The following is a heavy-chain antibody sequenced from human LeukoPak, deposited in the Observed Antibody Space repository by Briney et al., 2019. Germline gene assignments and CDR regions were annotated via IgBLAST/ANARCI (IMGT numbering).Heavy chain of an antibody. J-gene: IGHJ1*01. CDR1: GFTFSDHY. CDR2: NRNKAKSYTT. D-gene: IGHD3-10*01. CDR3: VVPRGPGSSFEY. Sequence: PGGSLRLSCAASGFTFSDHYMDWVRQAPGKGLEWVGRNRNKAKSYTTDYAASVKGRFTISRDDSKNSVYLQMNSLKTEDTAVYYCVVPRGPGSSFEYWGQGTLVTVSS. V-gene: IGHV3-72*01.